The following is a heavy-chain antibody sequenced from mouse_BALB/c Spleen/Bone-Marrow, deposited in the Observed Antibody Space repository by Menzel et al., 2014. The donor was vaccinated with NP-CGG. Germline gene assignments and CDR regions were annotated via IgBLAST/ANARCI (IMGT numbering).Heavy chain of an antibody. V-gene: IGHV14-4*02. CDR1: GFNIKDFY. J-gene: IGHJ4*01. CDR3: NADTRAMDY. Sequence: EVKLEESGAELVRSGASVKLSCTGSGFNIKDFYMHWVKQRPEQGLEWTGWIDPENGDTEYAPKFQGKATLTADTPSNTAYLQLNSLTSEDTAVYYCNADTRAMDYWGQGTSVTVSS. CDR2: IDPENGDT.